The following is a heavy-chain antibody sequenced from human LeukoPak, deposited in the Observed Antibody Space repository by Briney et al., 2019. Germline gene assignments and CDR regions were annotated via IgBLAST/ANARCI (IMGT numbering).Heavy chain of an antibody. CDR3: ARGGYYDFWSGFHQSYGFDI. D-gene: IGHD3-3*01. V-gene: IGHV1-46*01. CDR1: GYTFTSYH. Sequence: ASVKVSCKQSGYTFTSYHIHWVRQAPGQGLEWMGIINPSDGSTSYAQKFQGRVTMTRDTSASTVYMELSSLRSEDTAVYYCARGGYYDFWSGFHQSYGFDIWGQGTMVTVSS. CDR2: INPSDGST. J-gene: IGHJ3*02.